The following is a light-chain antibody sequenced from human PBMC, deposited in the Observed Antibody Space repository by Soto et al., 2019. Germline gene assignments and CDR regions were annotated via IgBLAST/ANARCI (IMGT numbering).Light chain of an antibody. CDR2: GAS. Sequence: EILLTQSPGNLSVSPGERATLSCGASESVSTNLAWYQQKPGQAPRLLIHGASTRATGIPARYSGSGYGAEFTLTISSLQSGDFEVYYCQQYNNWPITFGQGTRREI. J-gene: IGKJ5*01. V-gene: IGKV3-15*01. CDR1: ESVSTN. CDR3: QQYNNWPIT.